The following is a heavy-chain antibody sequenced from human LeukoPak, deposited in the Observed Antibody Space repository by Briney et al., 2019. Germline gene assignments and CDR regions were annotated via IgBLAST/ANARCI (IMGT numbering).Heavy chain of an antibody. Sequence: TLSLTCTVSGGSISSGDYYWSWIRQPPGKGLEWIGYIYYSGSTYYNPSLKSRVTISVDTSKNQFSLKLSSVTAADTAVYYCASQINGGVKYDFWSGYYYDYWGQGTLVTVSS. CDR2: IYYSGST. D-gene: IGHD3-3*01. V-gene: IGHV4-30-4*08. CDR3: ASQINGGVKYDFWSGYYYDY. J-gene: IGHJ4*02. CDR1: GGSISSGDYY.